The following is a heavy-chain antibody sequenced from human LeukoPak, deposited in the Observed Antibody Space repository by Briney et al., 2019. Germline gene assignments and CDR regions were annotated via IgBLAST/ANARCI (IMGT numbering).Heavy chain of an antibody. CDR1: GFTFSDYY. V-gene: IGHV3-11*04. Sequence: GGSLRLSCAASGFTFSDYYMSWIRQAPGKGLEWVSYISSSGSTIYYADSVKGRFTISRDNAKNSLYLQMNSLRAEDTAVYYCARAQLYDSPYDAFDIWGQGTMVTVSS. CDR3: ARAQLYDSPYDAFDI. CDR2: ISSSGSTI. J-gene: IGHJ3*02. D-gene: IGHD3-22*01.